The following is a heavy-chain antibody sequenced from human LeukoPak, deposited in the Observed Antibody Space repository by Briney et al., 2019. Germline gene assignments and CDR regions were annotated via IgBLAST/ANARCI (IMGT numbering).Heavy chain of an antibody. CDR2: INHSGST. CDR3: ARGQDHYYYYMDV. CDR1: GGSISNNY. Sequence: PSETLSLTCSVSGGSISNNYWSWIRQPPGKGLEWIGEINHSGSTNYNPSLKSQVTISVDTSKNQFSLKLSSVTAADTAVYYCARGQDHYYYYMDVWGKGTTVTVSS. J-gene: IGHJ6*03. V-gene: IGHV4-34*01.